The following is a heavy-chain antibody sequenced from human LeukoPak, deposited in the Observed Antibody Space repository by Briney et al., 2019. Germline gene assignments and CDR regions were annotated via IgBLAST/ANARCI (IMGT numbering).Heavy chain of an antibody. CDR2: ISYDGSNK. J-gene: IGHJ4*02. V-gene: IGHV3-30-3*01. CDR1: GFTFSSYA. Sequence: GGSLRLSCAASGFTFSSYAMHWVRQAPGKGLEWVAVISYDGSNKYYADSVKGRFTISRDNSKNTLYLQMNSLRAEDTAVYYCARDNREQQLVPPTFDYWGQGTLVTVSS. CDR3: ARDNREQQLVPPTFDY. D-gene: IGHD6-13*01.